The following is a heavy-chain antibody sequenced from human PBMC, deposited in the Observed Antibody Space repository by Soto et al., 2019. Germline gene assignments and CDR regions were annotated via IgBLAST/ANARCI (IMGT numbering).Heavy chain of an antibody. V-gene: IGHV1-3*01. CDR1: GYTFSGHA. J-gene: IGHJ5*02. D-gene: IGHD3-10*02. CDR2: INAGNSKT. Sequence: QVHFVQSGAEVKKPGASVKVSCKASGYTFSGHAIHWLRQAPGQRPEWLGWINAGNSKTYCSEKFEGRVTFTRDTVATTVNMELTSLTSEDTAVYYCGRDQSGTGYYVDWFDPWGQGTLVTVSS. CDR3: GRDQSGTGYYVDWFDP.